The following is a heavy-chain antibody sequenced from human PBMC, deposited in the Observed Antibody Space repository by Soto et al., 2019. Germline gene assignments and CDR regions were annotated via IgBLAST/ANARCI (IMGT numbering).Heavy chain of an antibody. CDR2: IYYTGTT. J-gene: IGHJ4*01. V-gene: IGHV4-59*08. CDR1: DSPISNYY. Sequence: SETLSLTCTVSDSPISNYYWGWFRQPPGLGLEWVGYIYYTGTTTYNPSLRSRVAISLDASKSQFSLNLTSVTAADTAVYFCARLGGYYQAFDYWGPGALVTVS. CDR3: ARLGGYYQAFDY. D-gene: IGHD3-22*01.